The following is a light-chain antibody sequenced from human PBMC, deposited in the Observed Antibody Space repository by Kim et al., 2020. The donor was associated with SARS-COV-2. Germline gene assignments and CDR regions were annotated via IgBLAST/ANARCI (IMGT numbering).Light chain of an antibody. CDR3: EQYHNWTPYT. Sequence: IVMTQSPATLSVSPGERATLSCRASQSIYSNLAGYQQKPGQAPRLLIYGASTRATGVSARFSGSGYGTEFTLTISSLQYEDFAIYYCEQYHNWTPYTFGQGTKME. CDR2: GAS. J-gene: IGKJ2*01. V-gene: IGKV3-15*01. CDR1: QSIYSN.